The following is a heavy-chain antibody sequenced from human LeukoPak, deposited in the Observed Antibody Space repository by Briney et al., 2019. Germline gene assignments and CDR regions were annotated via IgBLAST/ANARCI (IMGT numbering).Heavy chain of an antibody. CDR2: ISGGGGST. D-gene: IGHD6-19*01. CDR3: ARIAVAGEIDY. V-gene: IGHV3-23*01. J-gene: IGHJ4*02. CDR1: GFTFSSYA. Sequence: GGSLRLSCAASGFTFSSYAMSWVRQAPGKGLEWVSTISGGGGSTFYADSVKGRFTISRDNSKNTLYLQMNSLRAEDTAVYYCARIAVAGEIDYWGQGTLVTVSS.